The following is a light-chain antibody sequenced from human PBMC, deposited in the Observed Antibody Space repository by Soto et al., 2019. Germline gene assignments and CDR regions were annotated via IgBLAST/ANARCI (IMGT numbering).Light chain of an antibody. J-gene: IGKJ4*01. CDR3: QQFSV. Sequence: IQMTQSPSSLSASVGDRVTITCRASQGIGXXXXXYXQKPGKATKLLIYDASSLESGITSRLRGSGSWTDFTLTIRSQQPEDFATYYCQQFSVFGGGTKVDIK. V-gene: IGKV1-13*02. CDR1: QGIGXX. CDR2: DAS.